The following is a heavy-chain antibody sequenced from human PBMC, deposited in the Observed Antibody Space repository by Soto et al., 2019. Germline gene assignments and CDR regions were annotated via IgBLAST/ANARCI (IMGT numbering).Heavy chain of an antibody. CDR1: GYTFTSYW. CDR2: IDPSDSYT. D-gene: IGHD6-13*01. Sequence: GESLKISCKGSGYTFTSYWTTWVRQMPGKGLEWMARIDPSDSYTNYSPSFQGHVTISVDKSINTAYLQWSGLKASDTAMYFCARNSYSSRWDFFDYWGQGSMVTVSS. CDR3: ARNSYSSRWDFFDY. V-gene: IGHV5-10-1*01. J-gene: IGHJ4*02.